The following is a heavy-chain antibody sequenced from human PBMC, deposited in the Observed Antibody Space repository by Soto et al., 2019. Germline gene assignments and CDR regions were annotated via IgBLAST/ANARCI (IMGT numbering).Heavy chain of an antibody. V-gene: IGHV3-66*01. D-gene: IGHD2-2*01. J-gene: IGHJ5*02. CDR2: IYSGGST. CDR3: WGDNGRVPAGMAGFLNWFDP. CDR1: GFTVSSNY. Sequence: GGSLRLSCASSGFTVSSNYMSLVRQAPGKGLEWVSFIYSGGSTYYADYVKGGFTISRNNSKNTLYLQMNSLRAADTAVYYYWGDNGRVPAGMAGFLNWFDPWGQGTLVTVSS.